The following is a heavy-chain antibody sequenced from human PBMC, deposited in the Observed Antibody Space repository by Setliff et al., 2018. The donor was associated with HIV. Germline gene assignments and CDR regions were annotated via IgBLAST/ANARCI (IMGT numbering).Heavy chain of an antibody. D-gene: IGHD6-19*01. CDR2: TSAINGDT. J-gene: IGHJ4*02. CDR3: ARGSCSGCYLSDY. Sequence: GASVKVSCKASGYTFNSFGILWVRQAPGQGFEWMGWTSAINGDTRYAQKVQGRVTITRDTSANTAYMELSSLRSEDTAVYYCARGSCSGCYLSDYWGLGTLVTVSS. CDR1: GYTFNSFG. V-gene: IGHV1-3*01.